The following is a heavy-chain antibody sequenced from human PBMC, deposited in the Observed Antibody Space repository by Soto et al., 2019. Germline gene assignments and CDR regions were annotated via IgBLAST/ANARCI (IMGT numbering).Heavy chain of an antibody. CDR3: ASGAFAGVATIVNFDY. Sequence: PSETLSLTCTVSGGSISSGDYYWSWIRQPPGKGLEWIGYIYYSGSTSYNPSLKSRVTISVDTSKNQFSLKLSSVTAADTAVYYCASGAFAGVATIVNFDYWGQGTLVTLSS. D-gene: IGHD5-12*01. CDR2: IYYSGST. J-gene: IGHJ4*02. CDR1: GGSISSGDYY. V-gene: IGHV4-30-4*01.